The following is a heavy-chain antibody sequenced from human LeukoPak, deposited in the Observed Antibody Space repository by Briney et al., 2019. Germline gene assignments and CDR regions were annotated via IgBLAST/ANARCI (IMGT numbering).Heavy chain of an antibody. D-gene: IGHD6-19*01. CDR2: ISGSGGST. CDR3: AKGSRPGWYLYYFDY. Sequence: GGSLRLSCAASGFTFSSYAMSWVRQAPGKGLEWVSAISGSGGSTYCADSVKGRFTISRDNSKNTLYLQMNSLRAEDTAVYYCAKGSRPGWYLYYFDYWGQGTLVTVSS. V-gene: IGHV3-23*01. CDR1: GFTFSSYA. J-gene: IGHJ4*02.